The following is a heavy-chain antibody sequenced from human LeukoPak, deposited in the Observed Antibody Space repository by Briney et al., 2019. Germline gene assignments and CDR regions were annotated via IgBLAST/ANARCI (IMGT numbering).Heavy chain of an antibody. Sequence: GGSLTLSCAAFGFTFNIYSMNWVRQAPRKGLEWVSAITGSGDTTYYAESVKGRFTISRDNSKNTLSLQVNSLRADDTAVYYCARGCASTSCPRDIWGQGTMVTVSS. V-gene: IGHV3-23*01. CDR3: ARGCASTSCPRDI. J-gene: IGHJ3*02. D-gene: IGHD2-2*01. CDR1: GFTFNIYS. CDR2: ITGSGDTT.